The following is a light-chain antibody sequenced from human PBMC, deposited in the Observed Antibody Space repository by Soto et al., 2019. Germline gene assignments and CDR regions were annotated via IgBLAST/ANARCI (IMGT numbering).Light chain of an antibody. CDR1: QGIGDT. CDR2: DTS. J-gene: IGKJ1*01. Sequence: EVVLTQSPATLSVSPGEGVTLSCRASQGIGDTLAWYQHKPGQTPRLLIYDTSARATGVPARFSGSRSGPEFTLTISSLQPEHFATYSCQQSYSTTWTFGQGTKVEIK. CDR3: QQSYSTTWT. V-gene: IGKV3-15*01.